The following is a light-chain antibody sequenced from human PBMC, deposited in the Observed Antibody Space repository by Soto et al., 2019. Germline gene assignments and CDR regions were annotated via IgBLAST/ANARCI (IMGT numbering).Light chain of an antibody. J-gene: IGLJ3*02. CDR3: AAWDDSLTGVV. CDR2: ANS. CDR1: SSNIGSNT. Sequence: QSVLTQSPSASGTPGQGVTISCSGSSSNIGSNTVDWYQHLPGTAPKLLIYANSQRPSGVPDRFSGSKSGTSASLAISGLQSEDEADYYCAAWDDSLTGVVFGGGTKVTVL. V-gene: IGLV1-44*01.